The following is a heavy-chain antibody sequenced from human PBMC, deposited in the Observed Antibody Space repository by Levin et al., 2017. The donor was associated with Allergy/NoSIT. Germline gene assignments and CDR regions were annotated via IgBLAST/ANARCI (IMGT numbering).Heavy chain of an antibody. CDR2: INPSGGST. CDR1: GYTFTSYY. Sequence: GESLKISCKASGYTFTSYYMHWVRQAPGQGLEWMGIINPSGGSTSYAQKFQGRVTMTRDTSTSTVYMELSSLRSEDTAVYYCARITLNAGKGGSGSYVYFDYWGQGTLVTVSS. J-gene: IGHJ4*02. V-gene: IGHV1-46*01. D-gene: IGHD1-26*01. CDR3: ARITLNAGKGGSGSYVYFDY.